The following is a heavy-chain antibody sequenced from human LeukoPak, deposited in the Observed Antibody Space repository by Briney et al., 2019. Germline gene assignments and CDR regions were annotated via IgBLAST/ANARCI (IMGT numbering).Heavy chain of an antibody. CDR3: ASQAYSSSPSVGY. J-gene: IGHJ4*02. D-gene: IGHD6-6*01. V-gene: IGHV3-53*01. CDR1: RFTVSTNY. CDR2: IYSGGNT. Sequence: GGSLRLSCAASRFTVSTNYMSWVRQAPGKGLEWVSEIYSGGNTYYATSVKGRFSISRDTSKNTVYLQMNSLRVEDTALYYCASQAYSSSPSVGYWGQGTLVTVSS.